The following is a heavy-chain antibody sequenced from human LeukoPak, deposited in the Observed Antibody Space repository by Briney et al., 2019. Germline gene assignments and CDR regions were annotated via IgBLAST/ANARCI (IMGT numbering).Heavy chain of an antibody. D-gene: IGHD4-11*01. CDR3: ARVAYSNYVDY. CDR1: GGSIYSSTYY. J-gene: IGHJ4*02. V-gene: IGHV4-39*07. CDR2: IYYTGST. Sequence: PSETLSLTCTVSGGSIYSSTYYWAWIRQPPGKGLEWIGNIYYTGSTYYSPSLESRVAMSVDTSKNQFSLKLSSVTAADTAVYYCARVAYSNYVDYWGQGTLVTVSS.